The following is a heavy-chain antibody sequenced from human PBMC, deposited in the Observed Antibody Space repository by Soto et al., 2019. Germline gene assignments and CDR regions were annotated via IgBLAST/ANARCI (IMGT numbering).Heavy chain of an antibody. CDR2: ISGSGGST. D-gene: IGHD4-17*01. Sequence: GGSLRLSCAASGFTFSSYSMNWVRQAPGKGLEWVSAISGSGGSTYYADSVKGRFTISRDNSKNTLYLQMNSLRAEDTAVYYCAKDISGYGDYGEYYYYYGMDVWGQGTTVTVSS. J-gene: IGHJ6*02. CDR1: GFTFSSYS. V-gene: IGHV3-23*01. CDR3: AKDISGYGDYGEYYYYYGMDV.